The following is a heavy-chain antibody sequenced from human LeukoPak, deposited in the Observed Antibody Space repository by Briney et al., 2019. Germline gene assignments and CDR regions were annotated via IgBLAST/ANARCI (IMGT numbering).Heavy chain of an antibody. CDR1: GGSISSYY. D-gene: IGHD5-24*01. J-gene: IGHJ4*02. CDR2: IYYSGST. V-gene: IGHV4-59*01. Sequence: SETLSLTCTVSGGSISSYYWNWVRQPPGKGLEWIGYIYYSGSTNYNPSLKSRVTISIDTSKNQFSLKLSSVTAADTAVYYCARSQERWLQFGFDYWGQGTLVTVSS. CDR3: ARSQERWLQFGFDY.